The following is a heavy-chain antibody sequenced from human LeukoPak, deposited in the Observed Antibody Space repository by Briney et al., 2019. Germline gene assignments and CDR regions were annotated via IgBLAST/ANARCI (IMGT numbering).Heavy chain of an antibody. Sequence: GGSLRLSCAASGFAFNTYSMDWVRQAPGKGLEWVSYISSTSGVIYYSDSVKGRFTISRDNAKNSLFLQMNSQRVEDSAVYYCARGAAVAGLDYWGQGTQVTVSS. D-gene: IGHD6-19*01. CDR1: GFAFNTYS. CDR3: ARGAAVAGLDY. V-gene: IGHV3-48*04. J-gene: IGHJ4*02. CDR2: ISSTSGVI.